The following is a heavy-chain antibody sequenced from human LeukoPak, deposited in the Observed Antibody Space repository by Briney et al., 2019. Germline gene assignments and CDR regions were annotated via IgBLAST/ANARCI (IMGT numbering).Heavy chain of an antibody. Sequence: PGESLRLSCAASGFTFSSYSMNWVRQAPGKGLEWVSSISSSSSYIYYADSVKGRFTISRDNAKNSLYLQMNSLRAEDTAVYYCARDKYYYDSRMDYWGQGTLVTVSS. CDR3: ARDKYYYDSRMDY. J-gene: IGHJ4*02. D-gene: IGHD3-22*01. CDR2: ISSSSSYI. V-gene: IGHV3-21*01. CDR1: GFTFSSYS.